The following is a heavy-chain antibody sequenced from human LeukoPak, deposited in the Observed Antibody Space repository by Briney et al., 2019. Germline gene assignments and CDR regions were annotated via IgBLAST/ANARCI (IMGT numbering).Heavy chain of an antibody. Sequence: GGSLRLSCAASGFTFSSYAMSWVRQAPGKGLEWVSAISGSGGSTYYADSVKGRFTISGDNSKNTLYLQMNSLRAEDTAVYYCAKDNGYDDDAFDIWGQGTMVTVSS. CDR2: ISGSGGST. CDR3: AKDNGYDDDAFDI. CDR1: GFTFSSYA. D-gene: IGHD5-12*01. V-gene: IGHV3-23*01. J-gene: IGHJ3*02.